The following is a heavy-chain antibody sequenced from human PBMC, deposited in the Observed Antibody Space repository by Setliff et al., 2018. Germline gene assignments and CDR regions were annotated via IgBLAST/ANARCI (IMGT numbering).Heavy chain of an antibody. D-gene: IGHD2-15*01. Sequence: ASVKVSCKASAKTFTAYYVHWVRQAPGQGLEWMGWINPNSGGTNYAQKFQGRVTMAWDTSISTAYMDLSRLTSDDTATYYCAGDGAYCSGGSCYSFDYWGQGTPVTVSS. CDR1: AKTFTAYY. CDR3: AGDGAYCSGGSCYSFDY. J-gene: IGHJ4*02. CDR2: INPNSGGT. V-gene: IGHV1-2*02.